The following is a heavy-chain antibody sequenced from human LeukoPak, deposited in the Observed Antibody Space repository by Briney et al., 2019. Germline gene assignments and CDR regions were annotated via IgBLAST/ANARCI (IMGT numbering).Heavy chain of an antibody. CDR1: GYTFTSYD. Sequence: GASVKVSCKASGYTFTSYDINWVRQATGQGLEWMGWMNPNSGNTGYAQKFQGRVTMTRNTSISTAYMELSSLRSEDTAVYYCARGGSGAGPAVYYGMDVWGQGTTVTVSS. CDR2: MNPNSGNT. D-gene: IGHD2-2*01. V-gene: IGHV1-8*01. J-gene: IGHJ6*02. CDR3: ARGGSGAGPAVYYGMDV.